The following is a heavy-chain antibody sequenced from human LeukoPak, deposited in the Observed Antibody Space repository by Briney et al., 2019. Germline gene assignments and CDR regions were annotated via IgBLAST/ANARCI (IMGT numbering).Heavy chain of an antibody. J-gene: IGHJ4*02. CDR2: IYTSGST. V-gene: IGHV4-4*07. Sequence: KPSETLSLTCTVSGGSISSYYWSWIRQPAGKGLEWIGRIYTSGSTNYNPSLKSRVTMSVDTSKNQCSLKLSSVTAADTAVYYCARDYSNYVGSPTFDYWGQGTLVTVSS. D-gene: IGHD4-11*01. CDR1: GGSISSYY. CDR3: ARDYSNYVGSPTFDY.